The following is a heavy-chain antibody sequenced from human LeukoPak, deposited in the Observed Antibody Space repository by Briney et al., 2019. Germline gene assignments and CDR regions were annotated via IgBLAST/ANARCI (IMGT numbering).Heavy chain of an antibody. D-gene: IGHD3-10*01. Sequence: GGSLRLSCAASGFTFSSYGMHWVRQAPGKGLEWVAFIRYDGSKKFYADSVKGRFTISRDNSKNTLYLQMNSLRTKDTAVYYCAKDLYGSGSYEIRLFDYWGQGTLVTVSS. CDR3: AKDLYGSGSYEIRLFDY. V-gene: IGHV3-30*02. CDR2: IRYDGSKK. J-gene: IGHJ4*02. CDR1: GFTFSSYG.